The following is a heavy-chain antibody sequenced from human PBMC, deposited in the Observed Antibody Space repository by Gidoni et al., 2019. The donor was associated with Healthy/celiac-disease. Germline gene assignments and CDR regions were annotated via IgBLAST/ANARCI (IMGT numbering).Heavy chain of an antibody. V-gene: IGHV3-23*01. D-gene: IGHD2-15*01. CDR1: GFTFSSYA. Sequence: EVQLLESGGGLVQPGGSLRRSCAASGFTFSSYAMSWVRQAPGKGLEVVSAISGSVGSTYYADSVKGRFTISRDNSKNTLYLQMNSLRAEDTAVYYCAKGYCSGGSCYPAFDYWGQGTLVTVSS. J-gene: IGHJ4*02. CDR2: ISGSVGST. CDR3: AKGYCSGGSCYPAFDY.